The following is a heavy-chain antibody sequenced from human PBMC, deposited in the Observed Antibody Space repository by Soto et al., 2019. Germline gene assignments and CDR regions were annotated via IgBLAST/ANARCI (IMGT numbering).Heavy chain of an antibody. J-gene: IGHJ5*02. Sequence: GASVKVSCKASGYTFTKYYMHWVRQAPGQGLERMGIINPSGGSTSYAQKFQGRVTMTRDTSTSTVYMELSSLRSDDTAVYYCARGAKYFEILTGPTFEPWGQGTLVTVSS. CDR2: INPSGGST. CDR1: GYTFTKYY. V-gene: IGHV1-46*01. CDR3: ARGAKYFEILTGPTFEP. D-gene: IGHD3-9*01.